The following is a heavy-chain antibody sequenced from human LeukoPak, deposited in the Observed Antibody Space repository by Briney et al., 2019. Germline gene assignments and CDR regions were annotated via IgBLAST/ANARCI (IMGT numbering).Heavy chain of an antibody. Sequence: TGGSLRLSCAASGFIVSSNYMNWVRQAPGKGLEWVSVIYSGGSTYYADSVKGRFTISRGNSKNTLFLQMNSLRAEDTAEYYCARGDDYGGAWYYFDYWGQGTLVTVSS. D-gene: IGHD4-23*01. CDR1: GFIVSSNY. V-gene: IGHV3-53*01. CDR3: ARGDDYGGAWYYFDY. CDR2: IYSGGST. J-gene: IGHJ4*02.